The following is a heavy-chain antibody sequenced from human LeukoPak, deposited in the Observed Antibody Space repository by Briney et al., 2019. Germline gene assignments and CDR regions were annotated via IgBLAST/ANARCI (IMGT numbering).Heavy chain of an antibody. Sequence: ASVKVSCKASGYTFTGYYMHWVRQAPGQGLEWMGRINPNSGGTNYAQKFQGRVTMTRDTSISTAYMELSRLRSDDTAVYYCARARGTSGSYFREDFDYWGQGTLATVSS. V-gene: IGHV1-2*06. CDR1: GYTFTGYY. D-gene: IGHD3-10*01. J-gene: IGHJ4*02. CDR2: INPNSGGT. CDR3: ARARGTSGSYFREDFDY.